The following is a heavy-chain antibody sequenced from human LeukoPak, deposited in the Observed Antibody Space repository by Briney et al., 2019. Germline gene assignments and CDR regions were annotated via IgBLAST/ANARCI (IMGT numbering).Heavy chain of an antibody. CDR1: GGSISSYY. J-gene: IGHJ4*02. CDR2: IHYSGST. D-gene: IGHD6-19*01. V-gene: IGHV4-59*01. CDR3: AKYMGFYSSGDFDY. Sequence: SETLSLTCTVSGGSISSYYWSWIRQPPGKGLEWIGYIHYSGSTNYNPSLKSRVTISVDTSKNQFSLKLSSVTAADTAVYYCAKYMGFYSSGDFDYWGQGTLVTVSS.